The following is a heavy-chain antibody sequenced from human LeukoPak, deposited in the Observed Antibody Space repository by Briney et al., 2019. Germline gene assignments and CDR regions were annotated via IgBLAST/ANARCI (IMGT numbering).Heavy chain of an antibody. Sequence: GGSLRLSCAASGFTFSNAWMSWVRQAPGKGLEWVSAISGSGGSTYYADSVKGRFTISRDNSKNTLYLQMNSLRAEDTAVYYCAKDWDYGDPVVWGQGTLVTVSS. V-gene: IGHV3-23*01. CDR3: AKDWDYGDPVV. D-gene: IGHD4-17*01. CDR2: ISGSGGST. J-gene: IGHJ4*02. CDR1: GFTFSNAW.